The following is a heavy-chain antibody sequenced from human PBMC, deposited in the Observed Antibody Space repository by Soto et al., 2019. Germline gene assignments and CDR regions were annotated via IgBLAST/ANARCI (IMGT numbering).Heavy chain of an antibody. CDR1: GFTFDYYW. CDR3: ARGGDPDY. CDR2: LQTDGSHP. D-gene: IGHD3-16*01. Sequence: VQLVESGGGLVQPGGSLRLSCVASGFTFDYYWMHWVRQAPGEGLMWVSRLQTDGSHPDYADSVKGRFTISRDNAKITLYLRMNNLRAEDTAVYYGARGGDPDYWGQGTLVTVSS. J-gene: IGHJ4*02. V-gene: IGHV3-74*01.